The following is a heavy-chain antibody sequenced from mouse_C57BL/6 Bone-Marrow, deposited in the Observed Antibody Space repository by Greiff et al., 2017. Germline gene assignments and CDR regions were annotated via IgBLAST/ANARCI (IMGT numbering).Heavy chain of an antibody. CDR1: GYTFTDYY. CDR2: IYPGSGNT. V-gene: IGHV1-76*01. Sequence: QVQLKQSGAELVRPGASVKLSCKASGYTFTDYYINWVKQRPGQGLEWIARIYPGSGNTYYNEKFKGKATLTAEKSSSTAYMQLSSLTSEDSAVYFCARSSGTDYAMDYWGQGTSVTVSS. D-gene: IGHD3-3*01. CDR3: ARSSGTDYAMDY. J-gene: IGHJ4*01.